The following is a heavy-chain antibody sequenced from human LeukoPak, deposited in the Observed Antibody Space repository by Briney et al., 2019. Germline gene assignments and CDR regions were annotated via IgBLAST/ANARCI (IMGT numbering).Heavy chain of an antibody. V-gene: IGHV3-21*01. D-gene: IGHD3-22*01. CDR2: ISSSSSYI. CDR3: ARASSSGYSRFDY. J-gene: IGHJ4*02. Sequence: GGSLRLSCAASGFTFSSYSMNRVRQAPGKGLEWVSSISSSSSYIYYADSVKGRFTISRDNAKNSLYLQMNSLRAEDTAVYYCARASSSGYSRFDYWGQGTLVTVSS. CDR1: GFTFSSYS.